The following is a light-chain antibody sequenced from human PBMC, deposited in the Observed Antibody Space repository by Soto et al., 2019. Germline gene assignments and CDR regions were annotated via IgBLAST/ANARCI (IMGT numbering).Light chain of an antibody. CDR3: RHVKTYPLT. J-gene: IGKJ4*02. CDR1: QAVPNN. V-gene: IGKV1-9*01. Sequence: DIHLTQSPSFPSASVGDRVTITCRPSQAVPNNMAWYQQKPGTPPKLLIYEESTLHSGVPSRFSGRKSGTKLTHTIDSRHPEDFAPYYFRHVKTYPLTFGGGTKVAI. CDR2: EES.